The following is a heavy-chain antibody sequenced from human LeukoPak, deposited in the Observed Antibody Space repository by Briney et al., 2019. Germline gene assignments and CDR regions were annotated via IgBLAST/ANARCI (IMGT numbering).Heavy chain of an antibody. CDR3: AHRRRDHRGYRYGYNY. CDR2: IYWDDDK. V-gene: IGHV2-5*02. D-gene: IGHD5-18*01. Sequence: SGPTLVNPTQTLTLTCTFSGFSLSTSGVGVGWTRQPPGKALEWLTLIYWDDDKLYSPALASRLTISKCTSKNQVVLTMTNMDPVDTATYYCAHRRRDHRGYRYGYNYWGQGTLVTVSS. J-gene: IGHJ4*02. CDR1: GFSLSTSGVG.